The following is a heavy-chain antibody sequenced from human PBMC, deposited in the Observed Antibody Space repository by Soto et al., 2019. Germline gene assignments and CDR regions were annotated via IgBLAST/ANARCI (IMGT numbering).Heavy chain of an antibody. CDR3: ARGTKYYYQGMDV. CDR1: GDSINNYY. J-gene: IGHJ6*02. V-gene: IGHV4-59*07. Sequence: SDTLSLTCTVSGDSINNYYWTWIRQPPGKGLEWIGYIYDSGSTSYNPSLKSRLTISVDTSKNQFSLKLKSVTAADTAVYYCARGTKYYYQGMDVWGQGTTVT. CDR2: IYDSGST.